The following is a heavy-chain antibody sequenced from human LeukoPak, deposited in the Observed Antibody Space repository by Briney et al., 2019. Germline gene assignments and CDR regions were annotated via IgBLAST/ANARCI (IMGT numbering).Heavy chain of an antibody. V-gene: IGHV3-23*01. CDR1: GFTFSTYA. CDR3: AKSIGGVVVVAADY. Sequence: GGSLRLSCAASGFTFSTYAMTWVRQAPGKGLEWVSVISGCGGTTYYADSVKGRFTLSRDDSKNTVFLQMNSLRAEDTAVYYCAKSIGGVVVVAADYWGQGTLVTVSS. J-gene: IGHJ4*02. D-gene: IGHD2-15*01. CDR2: ISGCGGTT.